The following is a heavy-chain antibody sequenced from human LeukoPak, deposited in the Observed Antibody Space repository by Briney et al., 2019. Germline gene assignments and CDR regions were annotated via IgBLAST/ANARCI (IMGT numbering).Heavy chain of an antibody. CDR1: GFTFSSYG. J-gene: IGHJ4*02. V-gene: IGHV3-23*01. CDR3: AKDPTYYGDYVYGDY. CDR2: ISGSGVST. Sequence: GGSLRLSCAASGFTFSSYGMSWVRQAPGKVLEWVSTISGSGVSTYYAESVKGRFTISRDNSKNTLYLHMNSLRAEDTAVYYCAKDPTYYGDYVYGDYWGQGTLVTVSS. D-gene: IGHD4-17*01.